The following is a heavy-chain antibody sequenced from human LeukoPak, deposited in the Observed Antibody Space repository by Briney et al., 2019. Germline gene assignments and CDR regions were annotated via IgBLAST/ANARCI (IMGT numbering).Heavy chain of an antibody. CDR1: GGSFSGYY. J-gene: IGHJ6*02. Sequence: SETLSLTCAVYGGSFSGYYWSWIRQPPGKGLEWIGYIYYSGSTNYNPSLKSRVTISVDTSKNQFSLKLSSVTAADTAVYYCARLKSLWFGELSPNYYYYYGMDVWGQGTTVTVSS. D-gene: IGHD3-10*01. CDR3: ARLKSLWFGELSPNYYYYYGMDV. V-gene: IGHV4-59*08. CDR2: IYYSGST.